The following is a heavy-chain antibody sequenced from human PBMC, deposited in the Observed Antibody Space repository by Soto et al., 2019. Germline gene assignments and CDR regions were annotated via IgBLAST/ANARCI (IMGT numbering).Heavy chain of an antibody. J-gene: IGHJ6*02. Sequence: SETLSLTCAVSGGSISSSNWWSWVRQPPGKGLEWIGEIYHSGSTNYNPSLKSRVTISVDKSKNQFSLKLSSVTAADTAVYYCARGFRGGPVGDYYYYGMDVWGQGTTVTSP. CDR1: GGSISSSNW. V-gene: IGHV4-4*02. CDR2: IYHSGST. D-gene: IGHD2-15*01. CDR3: ARGFRGGPVGDYYYYGMDV.